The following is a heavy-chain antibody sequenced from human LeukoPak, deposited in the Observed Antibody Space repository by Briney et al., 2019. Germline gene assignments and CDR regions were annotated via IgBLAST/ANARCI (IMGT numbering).Heavy chain of an antibody. CDR1: GFTFSTYG. CDR2: IWYDGSDK. V-gene: IGHV3-33*01. D-gene: IGHD6-13*01. CDR3: AREGGQQLGSFDY. J-gene: IGHJ4*02. Sequence: GGPLRLSCAASGFTFSTYGMHWVRQAPGQGLEWVAIIWYDGSDKYYADSVKGRFAISRDNSKNTLYLHMNSLKVEDTAVYFCAREGGQQLGSFDYWGQGTVVTVSS.